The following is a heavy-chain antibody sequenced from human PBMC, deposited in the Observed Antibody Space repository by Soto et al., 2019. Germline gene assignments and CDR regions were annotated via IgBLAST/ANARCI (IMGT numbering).Heavy chain of an antibody. CDR1: GFTFSSYA. CDR2: ISGSGGST. J-gene: IGHJ3*02. CDR3: AKRYYYDSSGYYAPLGAFGI. D-gene: IGHD3-22*01. Sequence: GGSLRLSCAASGFTFSSYAMSWVRQAPGKGLEWVSAISGSGGSTYYADSVKGRFTISRDNSKNTLYLQMNSLRAEDTAVYYCAKRYYYDSSGYYAPLGAFGIWGQGTTVTVSS. V-gene: IGHV3-23*01.